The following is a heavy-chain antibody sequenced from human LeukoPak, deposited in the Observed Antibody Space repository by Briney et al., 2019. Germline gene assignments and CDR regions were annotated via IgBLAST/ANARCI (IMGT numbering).Heavy chain of an antibody. CDR3: ASFYEGYCSSTSCHGNDY. J-gene: IGHJ4*02. V-gene: IGHV1-69*01. CDR1: GGTFSSYA. D-gene: IGHD2-2*01. Sequence: ASVKVSCKAPGGTFSSYAISWVRQAPGQGLEWMGGIIPIFGTANYAQKFQGRVTITADESTSTAYMELSSLRSEDTAVYYCASFYEGYCSSTSCHGNDYWGQGTLVTVSS. CDR2: IIPIFGTA.